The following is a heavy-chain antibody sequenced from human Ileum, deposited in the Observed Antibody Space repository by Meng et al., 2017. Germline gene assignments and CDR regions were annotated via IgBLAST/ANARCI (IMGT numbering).Heavy chain of an antibody. CDR2: ISSSGNA. D-gene: IGHD2-15*01. CDR3: ARPAVAHPALFDQ. V-gene: IGHV4-34*01. CDR1: GVTFSGYY. Sequence: QVQLQQWGAGLLKPSETLSLTCAVYGVTFSGYYCSWIRQPPGKGLEWIGTISSSGNAYYNPSLKSRVTISVDTSKNHFALKLNSVTAADTAVYYCARPAVAHPALFDQWSQGTLVTVSS. J-gene: IGHJ4*02.